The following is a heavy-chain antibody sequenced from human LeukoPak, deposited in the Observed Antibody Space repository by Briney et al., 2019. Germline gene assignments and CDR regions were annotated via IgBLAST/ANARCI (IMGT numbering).Heavy chain of an antibody. V-gene: IGHV4-59*01. CDR2: IYYSGST. Sequence: SETLSLTCTVSGGSISSYYWSWIRQPPGKGLEWIGYIYYSGSTNYNPSLKSRVTISVDTSKNQFSLKLSSVTAADTAVYYCARTQGNYYDSSGYFSYYFDYWGQGTLVIVSS. J-gene: IGHJ4*02. D-gene: IGHD3-22*01. CDR1: GGSISSYY. CDR3: ARTQGNYYDSSGYFSYYFDY.